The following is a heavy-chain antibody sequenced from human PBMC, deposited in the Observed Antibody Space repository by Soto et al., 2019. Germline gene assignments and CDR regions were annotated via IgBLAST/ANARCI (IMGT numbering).Heavy chain of an antibody. J-gene: IGHJ3*01. V-gene: IGHV4-31*03. CDR2: LSYSGST. CDR1: GVTINSGGNF. CDR3: ARLSCTANSCAIGGAFDF. Sequence: QVQLQESGPRLEKPSQTLSVTCSVSGVTINSGGNFWTWIRQHPEGRLEWIGYLSYSGSTYYAPSLNHRVTISVSTSNNRFKLNLLAVSAADTAVYYCARLSCTANSCAIGGAFDFWGPGTSITVSS. D-gene: IGHD2-8*02.